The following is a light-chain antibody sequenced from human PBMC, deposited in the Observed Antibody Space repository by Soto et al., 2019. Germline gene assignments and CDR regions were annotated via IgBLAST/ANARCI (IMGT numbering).Light chain of an antibody. J-gene: IGKJ1*01. CDR1: QSTSSY. V-gene: IGKV1-5*03. CDR2: QAS. Sequence: DIQMTQSPSTLSASVGDRVTITCRASQSTSSYLAWYQQKPGKAPKLLIYQASSLENGVPSRFSGSGSGTEFSLTISSLQPDDFATYYYQQCSSHSTFGQGTTGDIK. CDR3: QQCSSHST.